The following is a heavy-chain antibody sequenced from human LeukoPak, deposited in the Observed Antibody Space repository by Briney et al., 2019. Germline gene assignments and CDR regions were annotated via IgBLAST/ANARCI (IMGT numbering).Heavy chain of an antibody. CDR2: IYSDNT. CDR3: AKMIVVVAAPDY. D-gene: IGHD2-15*01. V-gene: IGHV3-53*01. CDR1: GFTVSSNS. Sequence: GGSLRVSCTVSGFTVSSNSMSWVRQAPGKGLEWVSFIYSDNTHYSDSVKGRFTISRDNSKNTLYLQMNSLRAEDTAVYYCAKMIVVVAAPDYWGQGTLVTVSS. J-gene: IGHJ4*02.